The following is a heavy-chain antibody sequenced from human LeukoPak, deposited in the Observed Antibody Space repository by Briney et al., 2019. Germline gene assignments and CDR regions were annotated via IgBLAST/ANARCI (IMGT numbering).Heavy chain of an antibody. D-gene: IGHD2-2*02. V-gene: IGHV1-69*13. CDR1: GGTFSSYA. Sequence: GASVKVSCKASGGTFSSYAISWVRQAPGQGLGWMGGIIPIFGTANYAQKFQGRVTITADESTSTAYMELSSLRSEDTAVYYCARGYCSSTSCYRLSWFDPWGPGTLVTVSS. J-gene: IGHJ5*02. CDR3: ARGYCSSTSCYRLSWFDP. CDR2: IIPIFGTA.